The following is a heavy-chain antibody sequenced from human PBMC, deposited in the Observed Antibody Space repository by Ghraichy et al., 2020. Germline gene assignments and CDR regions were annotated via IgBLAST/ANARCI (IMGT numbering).Heavy chain of an antibody. D-gene: IGHD4-17*01. CDR2: INHSGST. CDR3: ATGGLRPRKV. Sequence: GSLRLSCAVYGGSFSGYYWSWIRQPPGKGLEWIGEINHSGSTNYNPSLKSRVTISVDTSKNQFSLKLSSVTAADTAVYYCATGGLRPRKVWGQGTLVTVSS. CDR1: GGSFSGYY. V-gene: IGHV4-34*01. J-gene: IGHJ4*02.